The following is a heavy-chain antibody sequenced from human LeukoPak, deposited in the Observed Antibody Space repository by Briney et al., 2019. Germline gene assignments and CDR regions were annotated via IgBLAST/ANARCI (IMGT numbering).Heavy chain of an antibody. CDR3: STDLLGHWDPI. V-gene: IGHV3-15*01. Sequence: TGRSLRLSCAASGFTFNAAWMNWVRQAPGKGLEWVARIKSKRYGETIDYGAPVKGRFTISRDDSKNTVFLQMNSLKTEDTAVYHCSTDLLGHWDPIWGQGTLVTVTS. J-gene: IGHJ4*02. CDR1: GFTFNAAW. CDR2: IKSKRYGETI. D-gene: IGHD7-27*01.